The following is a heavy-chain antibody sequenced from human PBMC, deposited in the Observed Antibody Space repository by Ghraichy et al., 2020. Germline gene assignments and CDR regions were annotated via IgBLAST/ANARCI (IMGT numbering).Heavy chain of an antibody. CDR3: ARALYYYDGRGYKRGDAFDV. D-gene: IGHD3-22*01. CDR1: GYTFTDNY. Sequence: ASVKVSCKTSGYTFTDNYVHWVRQAPGQGLEWVGWVDPTSGGTNYAQKFRGRVTMTRDTSVSTAYMELSRLTSDDTAVYYCARALYYYDGRGYKRGDAFDVWGQGTMVTVSS. V-gene: IGHV1-2*02. J-gene: IGHJ3*01. CDR2: VDPTSGGT.